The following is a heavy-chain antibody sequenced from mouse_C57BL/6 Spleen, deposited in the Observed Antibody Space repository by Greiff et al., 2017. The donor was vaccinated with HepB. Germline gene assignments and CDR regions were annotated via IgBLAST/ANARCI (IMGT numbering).Heavy chain of an antibody. CDR2: IHPNSGST. D-gene: IGHD4-1*01. CDR1: GYTFTSYW. Sequence: QVQLKQSGAELVKPGASVKLSCKASGYTFTSYWMHWVKQRPGQGLEWIGMIHPNSGSTNYNEKFKSKATLTVDKSSSTAYMQLSSLTSEDSAVYYCARRGDWDGFAYWGQGTLVTVSA. J-gene: IGHJ3*01. CDR3: ARRGDWDGFAY. V-gene: IGHV1-64*01.